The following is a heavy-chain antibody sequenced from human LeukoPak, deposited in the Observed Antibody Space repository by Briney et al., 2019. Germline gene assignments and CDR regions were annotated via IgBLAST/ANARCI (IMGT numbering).Heavy chain of an antibody. D-gene: IGHD3-10*02. CDR1: GFTFSSYE. Sequence: GGSLRLSCAASGFTFSSYEMNWLRQAPGKGLEWVSYISSSGSTIYYADAVKGRFTISRDNAKNSLYLQMNSLRAEDTAVYYCAELDITMIGGVWGKGTTVTISS. CDR3: AELDITMIGGV. J-gene: IGHJ6*04. CDR2: ISSSGSTI. V-gene: IGHV3-48*03.